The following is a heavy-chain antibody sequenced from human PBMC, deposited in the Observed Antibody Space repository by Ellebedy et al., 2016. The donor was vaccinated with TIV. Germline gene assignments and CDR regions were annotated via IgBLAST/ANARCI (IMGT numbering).Heavy chain of an antibody. CDR1: GGSFSGYF. V-gene: IGHV4-34*01. Sequence: MPSETLSLTCAVYGGSFSGYFWSWIRQPPGKGLEWIGEINHSGSTNYNPSLKSRVTISVDTSKNQFSLKLSSVTAADTAVYSCARVSQCSDDHCYHVFDYWGQGTLVTVSS. J-gene: IGHJ4*02. CDR2: INHSGST. CDR3: ARVSQCSDDHCYHVFDY. D-gene: IGHD2-15*01.